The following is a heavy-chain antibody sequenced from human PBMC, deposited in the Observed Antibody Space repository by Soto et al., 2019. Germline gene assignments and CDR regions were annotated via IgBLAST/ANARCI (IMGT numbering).Heavy chain of an antibody. CDR1: GFTVSNHF. J-gene: IGHJ4*02. V-gene: IGHV3-53*01. CDR2: FYSDNTT. D-gene: IGHD3-16*01. CDR3: ATRVGVMGRYYFDY. Sequence: LRLSCEVSGFTVSNHFMNWVRQAPGKGLEWASVFYSDNTTFYSDSVKGRFTISRDTSKNALYLQMNSLRAEDTAVYYCATRVGVMGRYYFDYWGQGALVTVSS.